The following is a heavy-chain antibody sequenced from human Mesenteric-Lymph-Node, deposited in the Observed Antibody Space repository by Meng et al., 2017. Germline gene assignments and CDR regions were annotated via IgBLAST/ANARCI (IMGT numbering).Heavy chain of an antibody. V-gene: IGHV3-30*04. CDR2: ISYDGSNK. J-gene: IGHJ4*02. Sequence: GESLKISCAGSGFTFRDFAIHWVRQAPGKGLEWVALISYDGSNKLYADPVRGRFTISRDNSKNTVYVQMNSLRGEDTAVYYCARRTRDGYRIDSWGQGTLVTVSS. CDR3: ARRTRDGYRIDS. D-gene: IGHD5-24*01. CDR1: GFTFRDFA.